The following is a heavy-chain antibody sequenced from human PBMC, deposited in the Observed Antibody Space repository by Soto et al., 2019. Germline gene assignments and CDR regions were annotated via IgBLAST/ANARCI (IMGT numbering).Heavy chain of an antibody. D-gene: IGHD1-7*01. V-gene: IGHV3-72*01. CDR1: GFTFSDDY. CDR2: SRDKGNSYST. Sequence: EVQLVESGGGLVQPGGSLRLSCAGSGFTFSDDYIDWVRQAPGKGLEWVGRSRDKGNSYSTDYAASVKGRFTVSRDASKNSLYLQMNSLKTEDTALYYCPRSIPGTTSSDYWGQGTLVTVSS. J-gene: IGHJ4*02. CDR3: PRSIPGTTSSDY.